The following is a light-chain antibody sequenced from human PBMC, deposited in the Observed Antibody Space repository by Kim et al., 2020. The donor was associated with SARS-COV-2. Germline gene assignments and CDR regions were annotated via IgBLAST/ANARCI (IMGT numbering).Light chain of an antibody. CDR1: QSISSW. Sequence: TLSASVGDRVTITCRASQSISSWLAWYQQKPGKAPKLLIYDASSLESGVPSRFSGSGSGTEFTLTISSLQPDDFATYYCQQYKGTFGQGTKVEIK. CDR2: DAS. J-gene: IGKJ1*01. CDR3: QQYKGT. V-gene: IGKV1-5*01.